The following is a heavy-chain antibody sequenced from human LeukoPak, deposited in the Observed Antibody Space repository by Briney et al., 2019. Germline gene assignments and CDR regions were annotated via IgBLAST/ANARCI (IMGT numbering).Heavy chain of an antibody. CDR1: GFTFTKHW. Sequence: GGSLRLSCEATGFTFTKHWMSWVRQTIGKGLECVAKIREDGNEKHYVDSVKGRFTISRDNAKNTLYLQMNSLRAEDAALYYCATGKFGAFDIWGQGTMVTVSS. CDR3: ATGKFGAFDI. J-gene: IGHJ3*02. D-gene: IGHD3-16*01. CDR2: IREDGNEK. V-gene: IGHV3-7*01.